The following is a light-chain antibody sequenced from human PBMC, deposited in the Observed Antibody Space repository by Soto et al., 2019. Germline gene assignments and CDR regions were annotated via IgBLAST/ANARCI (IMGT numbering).Light chain of an antibody. Sequence: EVVITHSPSTLSVSPVERATLSFMASETVATTLAWYQQKPGQAPRLLISGASTRAAGISDSVRGSGSGTEFTLTISSLEPEDFAVYYCQQSSNWPPINFGQGTRLEIK. J-gene: IGKJ5*01. CDR3: QQSSNWPPIN. V-gene: IGKV3-15*01. CDR1: ETVATT. CDR2: GAS.